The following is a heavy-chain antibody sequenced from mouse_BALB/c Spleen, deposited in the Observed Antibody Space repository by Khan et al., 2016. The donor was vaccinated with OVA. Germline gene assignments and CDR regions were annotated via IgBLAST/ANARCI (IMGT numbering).Heavy chain of an antibody. CDR2: INPTSGYT. CDR3: TRDRIDY. V-gene: IGHV1-7*01. CDR1: GYTFTTYW. J-gene: IGHJ2*01. Sequence: VKLLESGAELAKPGASVKMSCKASGYTFTTYWMHWVKQRPGQGLEWIGYINPTSGYTDYNEKFKDRATLSADKSSSTAYMQLSSLTSKDSAVYYCTRDRIDYWGQGTTLTVSS.